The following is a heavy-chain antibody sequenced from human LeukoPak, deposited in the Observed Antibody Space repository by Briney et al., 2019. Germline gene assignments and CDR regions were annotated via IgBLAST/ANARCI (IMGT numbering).Heavy chain of an antibody. CDR1: GGSFSGYY. V-gene: IGHV4-34*01. CDR3: ARGYPRDAFDI. Sequence: SETLSLTCAVYGGSFSGYYWSWIRQPPGKGLEWIGEINHSGSTNYSPSLKSRVTISVDTSKNQFSLKLSSVTAADTAVYYCARGYPRDAFDIWGQGTMVTVSS. CDR2: INHSGST. J-gene: IGHJ3*02.